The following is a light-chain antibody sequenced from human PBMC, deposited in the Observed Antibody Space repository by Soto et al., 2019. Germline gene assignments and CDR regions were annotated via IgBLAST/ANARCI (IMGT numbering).Light chain of an antibody. Sequence: EIVLAQSPGTLSLSPGERATLSCRASQSVSSSYLAWYQQKPGQPPRLLMYDVSNRATGIPASFSGSGSGTDFTLTITSIEPEDFAVYYCQQRSSWPWTFGQGTKVDIK. CDR3: QQRSSWPWT. CDR1: QSVSSSY. CDR2: DVS. V-gene: IGKV3D-20*02. J-gene: IGKJ1*01.